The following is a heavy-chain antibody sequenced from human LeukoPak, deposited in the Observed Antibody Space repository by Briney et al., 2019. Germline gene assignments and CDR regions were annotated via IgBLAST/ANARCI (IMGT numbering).Heavy chain of an antibody. CDR3: AKNADFDY. V-gene: IGHV3-30*18. J-gene: IGHJ4*02. D-gene: IGHD2-8*01. CDR2: ISYDGSNK. CDR1: GFTFSSYG. Sequence: GGSLRLSCAASGFTFSSYGMHWVRQAPGKGLEWVAVISYDGSNKYYADSVKGRFTISRDNSKNTLYLQMNSLRAEDTAVYYCAKNADFDYWGQGTLVTVSS.